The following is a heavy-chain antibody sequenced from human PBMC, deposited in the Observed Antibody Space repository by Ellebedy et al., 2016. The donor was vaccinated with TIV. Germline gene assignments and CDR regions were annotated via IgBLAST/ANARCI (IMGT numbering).Heavy chain of an antibody. CDR2: ISASGSMI. Sequence: GESLKISXAASGFSSSYYYMSWIRQAPGKGLEWVSYISASGSMIHYADSVKGRFTISRDNSKNSLYLQMNNLRAEDTAVYYCARISSGRSFYGMDVWGQGTTVTVSS. D-gene: IGHD6-19*01. CDR1: GFSSSYYY. CDR3: ARISSGRSFYGMDV. J-gene: IGHJ6*02. V-gene: IGHV3-11*01.